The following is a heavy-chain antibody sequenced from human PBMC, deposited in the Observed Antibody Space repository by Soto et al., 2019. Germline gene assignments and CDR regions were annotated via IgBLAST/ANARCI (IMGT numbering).Heavy chain of an antibody. CDR2: IYHSGST. CDR1: GGSISSGGYS. D-gene: IGHD3-22*01. CDR3: ASTDYYDSSGYSY. Sequence: LSLTCAVSGGSISSGGYSWSWIRQPPGKGLEWIGYIYHSGSTYYNPSLKSRVTISVDRSKNQFSLKLSSVTAADTAVYYCASTDYYDSSGYSYWGQGTLVTVSS. J-gene: IGHJ4*02. V-gene: IGHV4-30-2*01.